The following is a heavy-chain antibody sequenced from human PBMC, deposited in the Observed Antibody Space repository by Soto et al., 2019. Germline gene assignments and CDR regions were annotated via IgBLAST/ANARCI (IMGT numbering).Heavy chain of an antibody. J-gene: IGHJ6*03. CDR1: GGSFSGYY. CDR2: INHSGST. V-gene: IGHV4-34*01. Sequence: SETLSLTCAVYGGSFSGYYWSWIRQPPGKGLEWIGEINHSGSTNYNPSLKSRVTISVDTSKNQFSLKLSSVTAADTAVYYCARGRPGVQLLSHYYYMDVWGKGTTVTVSS. D-gene: IGHD2-2*01. CDR3: ARGRPGVQLLSHYYYMDV.